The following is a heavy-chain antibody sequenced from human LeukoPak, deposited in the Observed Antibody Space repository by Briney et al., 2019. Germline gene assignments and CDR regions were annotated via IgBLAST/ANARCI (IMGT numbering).Heavy chain of an antibody. V-gene: IGHV4-59*01. CDR2: IYYSGST. CDR1: GGSINNYY. J-gene: IGHJ6*02. CDR3: ARDRITMVRGALRYYGMDV. D-gene: IGHD3-10*01. Sequence: SETLSLTCTVSGGSINNYYWSWIRLPPGKGLEWIGYIYYSGSTNYNPSLKSRVTISVDTSKNQFSLKLNSVTAADTAVYYCARDRITMVRGALRYYGMDVWGQGTTVTVSS.